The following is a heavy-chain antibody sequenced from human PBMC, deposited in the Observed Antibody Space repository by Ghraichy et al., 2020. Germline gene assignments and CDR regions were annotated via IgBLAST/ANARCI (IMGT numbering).Heavy chain of an antibody. CDR3: VFSGWYENAFDI. CDR1: VFSLSTSGVV. CDR2: IYWDDDK. J-gene: IGHJ3*02. V-gene: IGHV2-5*02. Sequence: SGPTLVKPTQTLTLTCTFSVFSLSTSGVVVGWIRQPPGKALEWLALIYWDDDKRYSPSLKSRLTITKDTSKNQVVLTMTNMDPVDTATYYCVFSGWYENAFDIWGQVTMVTVSS. D-gene: IGHD6-19*01.